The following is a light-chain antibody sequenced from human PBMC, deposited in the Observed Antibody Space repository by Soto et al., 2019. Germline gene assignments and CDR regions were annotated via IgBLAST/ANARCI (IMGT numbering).Light chain of an antibody. CDR2: GAS. V-gene: IGKV3-15*01. CDR1: QGVSRK. Sequence: DIVMTQSPATLSVAPGERVTFSCRASQGVSRKLAWYQHKPGQAPRLLISGASTGATGIPARFSGSGSGTDFTLTISSLQPEDFATYYCQQSYSTRWTFGQGTKVDI. CDR3: QQSYSTRWT. J-gene: IGKJ1*01.